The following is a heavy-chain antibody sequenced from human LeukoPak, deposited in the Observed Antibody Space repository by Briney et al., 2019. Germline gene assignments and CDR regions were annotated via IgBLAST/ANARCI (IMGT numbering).Heavy chain of an antibody. Sequence: GGSLRLSCAASGFTFSSYAMSWVRQAPGKGLGWVSAISGSGGSTYSANSVKGRFTISRDNSKNTLYLQMNSLRAEDTAVYYCAKKTIVVPAARTPKHDWFDPWGQGTLVTVSS. CDR3: AKKTIVVPAARTPKHDWFDP. CDR1: GFTFSSYA. J-gene: IGHJ5*02. CDR2: ISGSGGST. V-gene: IGHV3-23*01. D-gene: IGHD2-2*01.